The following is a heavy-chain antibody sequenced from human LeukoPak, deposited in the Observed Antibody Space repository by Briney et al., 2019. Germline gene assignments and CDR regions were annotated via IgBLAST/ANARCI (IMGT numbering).Heavy chain of an antibody. CDR1: GFTFSSFE. D-gene: IGHD2-15*01. CDR2: ISSSGSTI. CDR3: ARARSATFSDY. Sequence: PGGSLRLSCAASGFTFSSFEMNWVRQAPGKGLDWVSYISSSGSTIYYANSVKGRFTISRDNAKNSLYLQMNSLRAEDTAVYYCARARSATFSDYWGQGTLVTVSS. V-gene: IGHV3-48*03. J-gene: IGHJ4*02.